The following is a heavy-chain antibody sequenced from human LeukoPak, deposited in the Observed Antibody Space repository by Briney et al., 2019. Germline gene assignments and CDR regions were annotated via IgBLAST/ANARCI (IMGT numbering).Heavy chain of an antibody. D-gene: IGHD4-17*01. Sequence: PSETLSLTCTVSGGSISSNTYYWGWIRRPPGKGLEWIGNIHYSGSTYYNPSLKSRVTISVDTSKNQFSLNLSSLTAADTAVYYCATSETVSTYNGLAPGAKGTLVTASS. J-gene: IGHJ5*02. V-gene: IGHV4-39*01. CDR3: ATSETVSTYNGLAP. CDR2: IHYSGST. CDR1: GGSISSNTYY.